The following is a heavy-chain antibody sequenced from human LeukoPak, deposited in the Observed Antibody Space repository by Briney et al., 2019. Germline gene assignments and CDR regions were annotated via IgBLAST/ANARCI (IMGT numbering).Heavy chain of an antibody. CDR3: ARDAYGSGKGYFDY. Sequence: ASVKVSCKASGYAFSSYGFSWVRQAPGQGLEWMGWISAYDGNTKSVEKLQGRVTMTTDTSATTAYMELRSLRSDDTAVYYCARDAYGSGKGYFDYWGQGTLVTVSS. CDR2: ISAYDGNT. V-gene: IGHV1-18*01. CDR1: GYAFSSYG. D-gene: IGHD3-10*01. J-gene: IGHJ4*02.